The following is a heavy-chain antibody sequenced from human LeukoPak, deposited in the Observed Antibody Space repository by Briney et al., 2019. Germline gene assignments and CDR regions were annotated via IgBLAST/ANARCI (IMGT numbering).Heavy chain of an antibody. V-gene: IGHV4-38-2*01. D-gene: IGHD1-26*01. CDR2: IYYSGST. Sequence: SETRSLTCAVSGYSISSGYYWGWIRQPPGKELEWIASIYYSGSTYYNSSLKSRVTISVDTSKNQLVLKLSSLTAADTAVYYCARHEYSGSYYGLSWFDPWGQGTLVTVSS. CDR1: GYSISSGYY. CDR3: ARHEYSGSYYGLSWFDP. J-gene: IGHJ5*02.